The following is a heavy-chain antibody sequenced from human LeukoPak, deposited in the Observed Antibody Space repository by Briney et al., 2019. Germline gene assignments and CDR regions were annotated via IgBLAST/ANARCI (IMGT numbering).Heavy chain of an antibody. V-gene: IGHV1-46*01. J-gene: IGHJ6*03. Sequence: ASVKVSCKASGYTFTSYYMHWVRQAPGQGLEWMGIINPSGGSTSYAQKFQGRVTMTRDMSTSTAYMELSSLRSEDTAVYYCARAVRTGSSSGISYYYYYMDVWGKGTTVTVSS. D-gene: IGHD6-6*01. CDR1: GYTFTSYY. CDR2: INPSGGST. CDR3: ARAVRTGSSSGISYYYYYMDV.